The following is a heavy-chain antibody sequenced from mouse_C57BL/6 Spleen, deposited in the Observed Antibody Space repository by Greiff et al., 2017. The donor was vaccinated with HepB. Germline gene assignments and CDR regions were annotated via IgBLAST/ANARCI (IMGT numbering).Heavy chain of an antibody. CDR3: SRPGYYGAWFAY. CDR2: ISSGSSTI. Sequence: EVMLVEPGGGLVKPGGSLKLSCAASGFTFSDYGMHWVRQAPEKGLEWVAYISSGSSTIYYADTVKGRFTISRDNAKNTLFLQLTSLRSEDTAMYYCSRPGYYGAWFAYWGQGTLVTVSA. V-gene: IGHV5-17*01. D-gene: IGHD1-1*01. J-gene: IGHJ3*01. CDR1: GFTFSDYG.